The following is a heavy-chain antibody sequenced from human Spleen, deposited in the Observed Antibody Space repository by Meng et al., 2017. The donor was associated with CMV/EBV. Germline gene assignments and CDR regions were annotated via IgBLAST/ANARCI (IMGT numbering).Heavy chain of an antibody. CDR2: MSSSGSTI. J-gene: IGHJ1*01. Sequence: CAASGFTFSDYYMSWIRQAPGKGLEWVSYMSSSGSTIYYADSVKGRFTISRDNAKNSLYLQMNSLRAEDTAVYYCARGAYDGEYFQHWGQGTLVTVSS. V-gene: IGHV3-11*04. D-gene: IGHD3-10*01. CDR3: ARGAYDGEYFQH. CDR1: GFTFSDYY.